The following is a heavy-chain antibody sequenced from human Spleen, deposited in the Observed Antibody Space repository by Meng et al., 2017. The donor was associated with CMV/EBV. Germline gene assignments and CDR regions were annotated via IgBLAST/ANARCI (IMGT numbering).Heavy chain of an antibody. V-gene: IGHV4-39*07. CDR2: IDYSGIT. Sequence: SETLSLTCAVSGGSISSSTYYWGWIRQPPGKALEWIGSIDYSGITYYNPSLKSRVTISVDTSKNQFSLNLSSLTAADSAVYYCARVREVVVVFTTLAYDIWGQGTMVTVSS. CDR1: GGSISSSTYY. J-gene: IGHJ3*02. CDR3: ARVREVVVVFTTLAYDI. D-gene: IGHD2-15*01.